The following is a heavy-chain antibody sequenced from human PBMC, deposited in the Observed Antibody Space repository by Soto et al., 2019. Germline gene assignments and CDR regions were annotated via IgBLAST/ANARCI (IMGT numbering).Heavy chain of an antibody. CDR3: VRDLWEYCGTDCYPLDV. CDR2: MYNTGST. CDR1: GGSISGYY. Sequence: SETLSLTCTVSGGSISGYYWSWIRQPPGKGLEWIGYMYNTGSTVYNPSFKSRVTISVDTSKNQFSLKLNSVTAADTAVYYCVRDLWEYCGTDCYPLDVWGQGTTVTVSS. J-gene: IGHJ6*02. D-gene: IGHD2-21*02. V-gene: IGHV4-59*01.